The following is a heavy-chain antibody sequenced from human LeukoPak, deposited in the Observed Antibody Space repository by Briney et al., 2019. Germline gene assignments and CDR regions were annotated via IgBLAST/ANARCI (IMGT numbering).Heavy chain of an antibody. CDR2: ISYDGVNQ. Sequence: PGGSLRLSCAASRFTFSNYAMHWVRQAPGKGLEWVAVISYDGVNQYYADSVKGRFTISRDNAKNSLYLQMNSLRAEDTAVYYCARDPAGYGDYDSGAFDIWGQGTMVTVSS. D-gene: IGHD4-17*01. J-gene: IGHJ3*02. CDR1: RFTFSNYA. V-gene: IGHV3-30*04. CDR3: ARDPAGYGDYDSGAFDI.